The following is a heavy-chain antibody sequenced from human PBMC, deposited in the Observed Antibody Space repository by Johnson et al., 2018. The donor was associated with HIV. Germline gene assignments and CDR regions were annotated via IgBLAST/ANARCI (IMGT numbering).Heavy chain of an antibody. Sequence: EVQLVESGGGLVQPGRSLRLSCPASGFTFGDYAMSWVRQAPGKGLEWVGFIRSKAYGGTTEYAASVTGRFTISRDDSKSIAYLQMNSLKTEDTAVYYCRGVDAHAAFDIWGQGTMVTVSS. CDR3: RGVDAHAAFDI. CDR2: IRSKAYGGTT. D-gene: IGHD5-12*01. V-gene: IGHV3-49*04. J-gene: IGHJ3*02. CDR1: GFTFGDYA.